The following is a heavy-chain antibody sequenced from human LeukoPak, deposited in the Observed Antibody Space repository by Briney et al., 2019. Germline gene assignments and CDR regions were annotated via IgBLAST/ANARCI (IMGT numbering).Heavy chain of an antibody. CDR1: GFTISSYW. D-gene: IGHD2-2*01. CDR3: ARAGKVVVVVPAAMGLRP. V-gene: IGHV3-7*01. J-gene: IGHJ5*02. Sequence: GGSLRLSCAASGFTISSYWMSWVRQAPGKGLEWVANIKQDGSEKYYVDSVKGRFTISRDNAKNSLYLQMNSLRAEDTAVYYCARAGKVVVVVPAAMGLRPWGQGTLVTVSS. CDR2: IKQDGSEK.